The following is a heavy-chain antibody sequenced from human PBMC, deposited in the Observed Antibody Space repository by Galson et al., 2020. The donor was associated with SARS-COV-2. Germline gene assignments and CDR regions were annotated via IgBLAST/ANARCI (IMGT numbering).Heavy chain of an antibody. CDR3: ARDGVGATTMEDYFDY. J-gene: IGHJ4*02. V-gene: IGHV3-48*03. CDR1: GFTFSSYE. D-gene: IGHD1-26*01. CDR2: ISRSGSTK. Sequence: GEPLKISCGASGFTFSSYEMNWVRQAPGKGLEWVSYISRSGSTKYYADSVKGRFTISRDNAKNSLYLQMNSLRAEDTAVYYCARDGVGATTMEDYFDYWGQGTLVTVSS.